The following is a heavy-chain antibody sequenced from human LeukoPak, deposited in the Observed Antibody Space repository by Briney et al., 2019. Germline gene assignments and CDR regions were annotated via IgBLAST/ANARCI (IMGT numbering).Heavy chain of an antibody. V-gene: IGHV4-34*01. D-gene: IGHD6-19*01. CDR1: VGSFTDYY. Sequence: SETLSLTCAVYVGSFTDYYWAWIRQPPGKGLEWIASGDYSGGTYYNPSLESRVAISADMSKNQFSLKLTSVTGADTAVYYCAGERGEEYSSGWYKRNYFDNWGQGIRVAVSS. CDR2: GDYSGGT. J-gene: IGHJ4*02. CDR3: AGERGEEYSSGWYKRNYFDN.